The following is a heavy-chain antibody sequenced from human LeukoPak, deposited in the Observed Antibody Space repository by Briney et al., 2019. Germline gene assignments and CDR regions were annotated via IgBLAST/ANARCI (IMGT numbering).Heavy chain of an antibody. CDR1: GGSISSYY. V-gene: IGHV4-59*01. CDR3: ARVGDIVVVPAAMDAFDI. D-gene: IGHD2-2*01. Sequence: SETLSLTCTVSGGSISSYYWSWIRQPPGKGLEWIGYIYYSGSTNYNPSLKSRVTISVDTSKNQFSLKLSSVTAADPAVYYCARVGDIVVVPAAMDAFDIWGQGTMVTVSS. J-gene: IGHJ3*02. CDR2: IYYSGST.